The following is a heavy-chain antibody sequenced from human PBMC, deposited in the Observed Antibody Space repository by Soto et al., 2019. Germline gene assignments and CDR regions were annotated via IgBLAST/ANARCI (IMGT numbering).Heavy chain of an antibody. J-gene: IGHJ5*02. V-gene: IGHV4-59*08. Sequence: SETLSLTCTVSGGSLSPNYWSWIRQPPGKGLEWIGYIYYGGTTTNNPSLNSRVAISIDTSKNQFSLTLSSVTAADTAVYYCAILCGYYPSLXPWGQGTLFTVSS. D-gene: IGHD3-22*01. CDR2: IYYGGTT. CDR1: GGSLSPNY. CDR3: AILCGYYPSLXP.